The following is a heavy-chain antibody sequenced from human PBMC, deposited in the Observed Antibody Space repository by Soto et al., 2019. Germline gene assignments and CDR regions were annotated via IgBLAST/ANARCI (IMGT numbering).Heavy chain of an antibody. Sequence: ASVKVSCKASGYTFTSYGISWVRQAPGQGLEWMGWISAYSGGTNYAQKFQGWVTMTRDTSISTAYMELSRLRSDDTAVYYCARARGYSYAAYYYYGMDVWGQGTTVTVSS. CDR1: GYTFTSYG. V-gene: IGHV1-2*04. J-gene: IGHJ6*02. CDR3: ARARGYSYAAYYYYGMDV. CDR2: ISAYSGGT. D-gene: IGHD5-18*01.